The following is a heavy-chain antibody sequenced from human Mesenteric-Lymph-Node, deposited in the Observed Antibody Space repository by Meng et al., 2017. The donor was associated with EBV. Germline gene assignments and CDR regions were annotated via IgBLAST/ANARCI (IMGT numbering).Heavy chain of an antibody. CDR2: IHYSGSN. J-gene: IGHJ4*02. CDR3: ARGRRGVQYFNF. V-gene: IGHV4-61*01. D-gene: IGHD1-1*01. Sequence: GPGLWKPSGTLSLTCTASGGSVTSGIYYWNWIRQPPGKRLEWIGYIHYSGSNNYNPSLKSQITISVDTSKNQLSLRVSHVTAADTAVYYCARGRRGVQYFNFWGQGALVTVSS. CDR1: GGSVTSGIYY.